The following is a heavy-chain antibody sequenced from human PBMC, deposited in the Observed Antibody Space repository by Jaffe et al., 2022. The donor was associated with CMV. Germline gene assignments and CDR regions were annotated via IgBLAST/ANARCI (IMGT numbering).Heavy chain of an antibody. V-gene: IGHV3-33*08. CDR1: GSTFSSYG. D-gene: IGHD3-22*01. Sequence: QVQLVESGGGVVQPGRSLRLSCAASGSTFSSYGMHWVRQAPGKGLEWVAFIWSDGSNTYYADSVKDRFTISRDNSKNMLYLQMTSLRPEDTAVYYCARETYFHDSTGYYHYFDYWGQGTLVTVSS. CDR2: IWSDGSNT. CDR3: ARETYFHDSTGYYHYFDY. J-gene: IGHJ4*02.